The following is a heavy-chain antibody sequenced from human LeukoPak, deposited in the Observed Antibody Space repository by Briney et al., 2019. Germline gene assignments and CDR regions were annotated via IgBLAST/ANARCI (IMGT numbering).Heavy chain of an antibody. Sequence: SETLSLTCTVSGVSISSYYWSWIRQPPGKGLEWIGYIYYSGSTNYNPSLKSRVTISVDTSKNQFSLKLSSVTAADTAVYYCAREGYDFWSGHLPLDVWGQGTTVTVSS. CDR3: AREGYDFWSGHLPLDV. J-gene: IGHJ6*02. V-gene: IGHV4-59*01. D-gene: IGHD3-3*01. CDR2: IYYSGST. CDR1: GVSISSYY.